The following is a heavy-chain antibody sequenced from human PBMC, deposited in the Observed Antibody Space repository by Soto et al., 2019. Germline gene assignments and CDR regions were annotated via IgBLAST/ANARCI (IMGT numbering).Heavy chain of an antibody. V-gene: IGHV3-33*03. Sequence: QVQLVESGGGVVQPGRALRLSCAASGFIFNEYGMHWVRQAPGKGLEWGAVIWYDGSKKYYADSVKGRFTFSRDNSKNTMSLQMNSLRVEDTTVYECARWGCSGSNCNLNQRSFDLWGQGTLVTVSS. CDR2: IWYDGSKK. D-gene: IGHD2-15*01. CDR3: ARWGCSGSNCNLNQRSFDL. J-gene: IGHJ4*02. CDR1: GFIFNEYG.